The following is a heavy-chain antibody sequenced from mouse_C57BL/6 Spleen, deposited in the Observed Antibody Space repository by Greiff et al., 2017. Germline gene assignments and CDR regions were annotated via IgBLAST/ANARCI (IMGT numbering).Heavy chain of an antibody. V-gene: IGHV1-54*01. Sequence: VKLQQSGAALVRPGTSVKVSCKASGYAFTNYLIAWVKQRPGQGLEWIGVINPGSGGTNYNEKFKGKATLTADKSSSTAYMQLSILTSEDSAVYVCARANWDVAFDYWGQGTTLTVSS. CDR1: GYAFTNYL. CDR3: ARANWDVAFDY. D-gene: IGHD4-1*01. J-gene: IGHJ2*01. CDR2: INPGSGGT.